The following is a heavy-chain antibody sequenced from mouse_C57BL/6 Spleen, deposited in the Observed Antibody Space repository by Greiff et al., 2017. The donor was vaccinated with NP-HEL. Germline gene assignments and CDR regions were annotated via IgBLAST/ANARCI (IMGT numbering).Heavy chain of an antibody. D-gene: IGHD2-1*01. CDR2: IYPGDGDT. CDR3: ARFEGIYYGNYVRYYAMDY. J-gene: IGHJ4*01. V-gene: IGHV1-80*01. CDR1: GYAFSSYW. Sequence: QVQLQQSGAELVKPGASVKISCKASGYAFSSYWMNWVKQRPGKGLEWIGQIYPGDGDTNYNGQFKGKATLTADKSSSTAYMQLSSLTSEDSAVYFCARFEGIYYGNYVRYYAMDYWGQGTSVTVSS.